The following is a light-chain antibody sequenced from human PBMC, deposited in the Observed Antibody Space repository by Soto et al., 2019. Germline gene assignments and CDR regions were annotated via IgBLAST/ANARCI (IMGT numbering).Light chain of an antibody. Sequence: VLTQPPSASGTPGQRVTISCSGSSSNIGSNTVNWYQQLPGTAPKLLIYSNNQRPSGVPDRFSGSKSGTSASLAISGLQSEDEADYYCAAWDDSLNGFYVFGTGTKVTVL. CDR2: SNN. J-gene: IGLJ1*01. CDR1: SSNIGSNT. V-gene: IGLV1-44*01. CDR3: AAWDDSLNGFYV.